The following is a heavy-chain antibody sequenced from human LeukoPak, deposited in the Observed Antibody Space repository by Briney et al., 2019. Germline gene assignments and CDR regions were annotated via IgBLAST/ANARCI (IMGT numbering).Heavy chain of an antibody. Sequence: ASVKVSCKASGGTFSSYAISWVRQAPGQGLEWMGGIIPIFGTANYAQKFQGRVTITADKSTSTAYMELSSLRSEDTAVYYCAILWGYSSSWYEFWSDPWGQGTLVTVSS. J-gene: IGHJ5*02. CDR3: AILWGYSSSWYEFWSDP. CDR2: IIPIFGTA. V-gene: IGHV1-69*06. D-gene: IGHD6-13*01. CDR1: GGTFSSYA.